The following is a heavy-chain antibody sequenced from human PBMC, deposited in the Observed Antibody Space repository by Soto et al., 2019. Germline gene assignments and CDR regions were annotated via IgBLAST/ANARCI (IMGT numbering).Heavy chain of an antibody. Sequence: QVHLVQSGAEVKKPGASVKVSCKASGYIYINNYIHWVRQAPGQGLEWIGIINPNGGSTNYAQKFRGRVTMARAPSTSTVYMDLSSLRSDDTAVYYCARDLAAADYWGQGTLVTVSS. CDR2: INPNGGST. CDR1: GYIYINNY. D-gene: IGHD6-13*01. V-gene: IGHV1-46*01. J-gene: IGHJ4*02. CDR3: ARDLAAADY.